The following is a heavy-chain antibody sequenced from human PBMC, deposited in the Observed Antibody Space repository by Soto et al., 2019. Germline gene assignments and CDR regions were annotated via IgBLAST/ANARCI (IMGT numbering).Heavy chain of an antibody. Sequence: PSEPHRLRNPVSDGTSISHYWTWSRQPAGKGLEWIGRMYISGTTDYNPSLRGRATMSVDTSKNQFSLTLTSVTAADTSVYYCARERAAPSWIDPWGRGTLVPVFS. J-gene: IGHJ5*02. CDR3: ARERAAPSWIDP. CDR2: MYISGTT. V-gene: IGHV4-4*07. CDR1: DGTSISHY. D-gene: IGHD6-6*01.